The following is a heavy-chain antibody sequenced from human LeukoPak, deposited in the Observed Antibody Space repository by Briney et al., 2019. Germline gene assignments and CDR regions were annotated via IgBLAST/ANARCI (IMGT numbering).Heavy chain of an antibody. CDR2: ISAYNGNT. CDR3: ARRAGATTWVNWFDP. J-gene: IGHJ5*02. Sequence: ASVKVSCKASGYTFTGYGISWVRQAPGQGLEWMGWISAYNGNTNYAQKLQGRVTMTTDTSTSTAYMELRSLRSDDTAVYYCARRAGATTWVNWFDPWGQGTLLTVSS. V-gene: IGHV1-18*01. CDR1: GYTFTGYG. D-gene: IGHD1-26*01.